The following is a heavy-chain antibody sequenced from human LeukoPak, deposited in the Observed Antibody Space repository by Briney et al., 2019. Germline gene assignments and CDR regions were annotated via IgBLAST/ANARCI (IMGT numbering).Heavy chain of an antibody. CDR1: GFTFSRLS. CDR2: ISGSSATI. Sequence: GGSLKLSCAASGFTFSRLSLNWVRQAPGKGPEWLSYISGSSATIYYADSVKGRFTISRDNTKNSLFLQLNSLRAEDTALYYCVLGEWFQPFDYRGQGTQVTVAS. D-gene: IGHD3-16*01. CDR3: VLGEWFQPFDY. V-gene: IGHV3-48*04. J-gene: IGHJ4*02.